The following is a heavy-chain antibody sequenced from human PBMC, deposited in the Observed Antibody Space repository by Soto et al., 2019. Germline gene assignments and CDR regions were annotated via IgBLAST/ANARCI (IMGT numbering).Heavy chain of an antibody. CDR2: IYYSGST. D-gene: IGHD1-26*01. J-gene: IGHJ6*02. Sequence: PSETLSLTCTVSGGSISSYYWSWIRQPPGKGLEWIGYIYYSGSTNYNPSLKSRVTISVDTSKNQFSLKLSSVTAADTAVYYCARDRGGVGDTGEYYYGMDVWGQGTTVTVSS. V-gene: IGHV4-59*01. CDR1: GGSISSYY. CDR3: ARDRGGVGDTGEYYYGMDV.